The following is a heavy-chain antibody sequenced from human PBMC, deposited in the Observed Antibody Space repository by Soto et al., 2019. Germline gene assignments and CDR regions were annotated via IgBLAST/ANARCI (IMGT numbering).Heavy chain of an antibody. Sequence: PGESLNISCKGSGYSFTSYWIGWVRQMPGKGLDWMGIIYPGDSDTRYSPSFQGQVTISADKSISTAYLQWSSLKASDTAMYYCARGEGIVLVPAATGFGFDPWGQGTLVNGSS. D-gene: IGHD2-2*01. CDR3: ARGEGIVLVPAATGFGFDP. V-gene: IGHV5-51*01. CDR1: GYSFTSYW. CDR2: IYPGDSDT. J-gene: IGHJ5*02.